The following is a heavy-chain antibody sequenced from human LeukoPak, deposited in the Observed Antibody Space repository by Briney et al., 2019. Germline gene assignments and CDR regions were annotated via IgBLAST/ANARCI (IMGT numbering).Heavy chain of an antibody. CDR1: GDSISSYY. D-gene: IGHD2-15*01. CDR2: IYYSGST. CDR3: ASSEGYCSGGSCYGANWFDP. V-gene: IGHV4-59*01. J-gene: IGHJ5*02. Sequence: SETLSLTCTVSGDSISSYYWSWIRQPPGKGLEWIGYIYYSGSTNYNPSLKSRVTISVDTSKNQFSLKLSSVTAADTAVYYCASSEGYCSGGSCYGANWFDPWGQGTLVTVSS.